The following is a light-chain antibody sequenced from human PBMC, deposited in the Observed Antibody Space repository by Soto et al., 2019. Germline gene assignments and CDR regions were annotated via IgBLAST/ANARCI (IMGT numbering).Light chain of an antibody. Sequence: DVQMTQSPSTLSASVGDRVTITCRASQSIGTWLAWYQQKPGGAPRLLIYDVSNLESGVPSRFSGSGSGPQFTLTITSLQPEDFGIYYCQLYDSSRTFGQGTKVDIK. CDR1: QSIGTW. J-gene: IGKJ1*01. CDR3: QLYDSSRT. V-gene: IGKV1-5*01. CDR2: DVS.